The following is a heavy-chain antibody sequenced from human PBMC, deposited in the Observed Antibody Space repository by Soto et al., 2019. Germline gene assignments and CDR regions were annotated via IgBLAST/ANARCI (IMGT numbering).Heavy chain of an antibody. CDR3: ARGGGITLLGYGMDV. J-gene: IGHJ6*02. D-gene: IGHD2-8*02. Sequence: QLQLQESGPGLVKPSETLSLICTVSGGSISSSTYSWDWIRQTPGKGLEWIGSIYYSGRTCSNPSLKSRVNISVDTSKNQFSLKLSSVTAADTGLYYCARGGGITLLGYGMDVWGQGTTVTVSS. CDR1: GGSISSSTYS. V-gene: IGHV4-39*01. CDR2: IYYSGRT.